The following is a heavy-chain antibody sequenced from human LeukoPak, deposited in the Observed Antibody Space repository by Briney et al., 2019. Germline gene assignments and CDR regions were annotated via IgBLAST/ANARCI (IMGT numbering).Heavy chain of an antibody. CDR2: INPNSGGT. J-gene: IGHJ4*02. CDR1: GYTFTGCY. D-gene: IGHD4-23*01. V-gene: IGHV1-2*02. Sequence: ASVKVSCKASGYTFTGCYMHWVRQAPGQGLEWMGWINPNSGGTNYAQKFQGRVTMTRDTSISTAYMELSRLRSDDTAVYYCARVETPTVVTFDYWGQGTLVTVSS. CDR3: ARVETPTVVTFDY.